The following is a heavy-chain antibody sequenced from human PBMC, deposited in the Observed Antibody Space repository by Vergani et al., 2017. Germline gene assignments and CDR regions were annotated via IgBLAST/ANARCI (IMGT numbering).Heavy chain of an antibody. CDR1: GYSISSGYY. CDR3: ARLLSHEYYDILTGYYPLDAFDI. Sequence: QVQLQESGPGLVKPSETLSLTCAVSGYSISSGYYWGWIRQPPGKGLEWIGSIYHSGSTYYNPSLKSRVTISVDTSKNQFSLKLSSVTAADTAVYYCARLLSHEYYDILTGYYPLDAFDIWGQGTMVTVSS. V-gene: IGHV4-38-2*01. CDR2: IYHSGST. D-gene: IGHD3-9*01. J-gene: IGHJ3*02.